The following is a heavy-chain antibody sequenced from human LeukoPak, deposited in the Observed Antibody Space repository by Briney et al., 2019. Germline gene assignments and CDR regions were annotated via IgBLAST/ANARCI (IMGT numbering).Heavy chain of an antibody. CDR1: GYSFTSYC. V-gene: IGHV5-51*01. J-gene: IGHJ3*01. D-gene: IGHD1-26*01. CDR3: GMSGDRVPLQDDVFDV. Sequence: GESLKISCKVSGYSFTSYCIGWVRQMPGKGLEWMGIIYPGDSGPTYSPSFQGQVTISVDKSINTAYLQWSSLQASDTAMYYCGMSGDRVPLQDDVFDVWGQGTMITVST. CDR2: IYPGDSGP.